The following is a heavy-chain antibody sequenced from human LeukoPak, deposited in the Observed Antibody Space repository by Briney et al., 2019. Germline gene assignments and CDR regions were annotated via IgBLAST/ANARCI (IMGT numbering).Heavy chain of an antibody. J-gene: IGHJ5*02. CDR2: ISSSSSYI. D-gene: IGHD3-10*01. CDR1: GFTFSSYN. CDR3: PRTEFPPGWSDP. V-gene: IGHV3-21*01. Sequence: GGPLRLSCAASGFTFSSYNMNWVRQAPGKGLEWVSSISSSSSYIYYADSVKGRFTISRDNAKNSLYLQMNSLRAEDTAVYYCPRTEFPPGWSDPWGQGTLVTVSS.